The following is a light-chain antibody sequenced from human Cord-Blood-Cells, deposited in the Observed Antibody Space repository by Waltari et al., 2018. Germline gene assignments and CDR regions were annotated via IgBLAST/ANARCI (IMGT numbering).Light chain of an antibody. CDR1: QSVSSSD. Sequence: EIVLTQSPGTLSLSPGERATLSCRASQSVSSSDLAWYQQKPGQAPRLLIYGASSRATGSPDRFSGSGSGTDCTRTISRLEPEDFAVYYCQQYGSSPYTFGQGTKLEIK. CDR3: QQYGSSPYT. J-gene: IGKJ2*01. V-gene: IGKV3-20*01. CDR2: GAS.